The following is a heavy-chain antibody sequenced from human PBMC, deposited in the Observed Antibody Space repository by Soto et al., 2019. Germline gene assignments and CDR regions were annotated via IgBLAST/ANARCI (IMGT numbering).Heavy chain of an antibody. CDR3: ARERYQVISDGMDV. J-gene: IGHJ6*02. CDR1: GYTFTGYY. V-gene: IGHV1-2*02. Sequence: QVQLVQSGADVKTPGASVRVSCKASGYTFTGYYVHWVREAPGQGLEWMGWINPETGGTSYAQKFQGRVTVSRDTSINTAYLELSRLRFDDAAVYFCARERYQVISDGMDVWGQGPTVTVSS. D-gene: IGHD2-2*01. CDR2: INPETGGT.